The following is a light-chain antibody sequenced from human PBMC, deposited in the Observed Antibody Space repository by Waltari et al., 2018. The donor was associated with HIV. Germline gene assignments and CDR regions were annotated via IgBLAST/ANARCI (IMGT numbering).Light chain of an antibody. Sequence: EIVLPQSPATLSLSPGERATLSCRASRSVNRYLAWFQQKPGQAPRLLMYDASNRAPGIPARFSGSGSGTDFTLNISRVESEDFAVYYCQQRTNWPRAFGPGTTVDIK. J-gene: IGKJ3*01. CDR1: RSVNRY. V-gene: IGKV3-11*01. CDR3: QQRTNWPRA. CDR2: DAS.